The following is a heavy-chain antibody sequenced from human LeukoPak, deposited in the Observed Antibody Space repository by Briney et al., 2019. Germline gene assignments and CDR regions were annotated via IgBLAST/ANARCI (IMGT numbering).Heavy chain of an antibody. CDR1: GGSISSSSYY. CDR3: ARLQWVRRWFDP. Sequence: SETLSLTCTVSGGSISSSSYYWGWIRQPPGKGLEWIGSIYYSGSTYYNPSLKSRVTISVDTSKNQFSLKLSSVTAADTAVYYCARLQWVRRWFDPWGQGTLVTVSS. CDR2: IYYSGST. D-gene: IGHD5-12*01. V-gene: IGHV4-39*01. J-gene: IGHJ5*02.